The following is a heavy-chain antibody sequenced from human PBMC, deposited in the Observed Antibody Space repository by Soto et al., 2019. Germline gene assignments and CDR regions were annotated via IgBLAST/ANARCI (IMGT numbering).Heavy chain of an antibody. V-gene: IGHV3-23*01. CDR2: LSGGGRFT. Sequence: PVGSLRLSCAASGFTFSSYAMSWVRQAPGKGLEWVSGLSGGGRFTYYADSVKGRFTISRDDSKNTLYLQMNSLRAEDTAVYYCAKSGPTNSFDYWGHGTLVTVS. J-gene: IGHJ4*01. CDR3: AKSGPTNSFDY. CDR1: GFTFSSYA. D-gene: IGHD1-26*01.